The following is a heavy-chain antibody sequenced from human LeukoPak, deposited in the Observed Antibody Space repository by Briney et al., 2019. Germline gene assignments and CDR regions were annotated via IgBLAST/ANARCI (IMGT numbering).Heavy chain of an antibody. J-gene: IGHJ6*03. CDR1: GGSISSSSYY. Sequence: SETLSLTCTVSGGSISSSSYYWGWLRQPPGTGLEWIGSIYYSGSTYYNPSLKSRVTISVDTSKNQFSLKLSSVTAADTAVYYCARERNKTGRDYYYYMDVWGKGTTVTISS. CDR2: IYYSGST. D-gene: IGHD3-10*01. CDR3: ARERNKTGRDYYYYMDV. V-gene: IGHV4-39*07.